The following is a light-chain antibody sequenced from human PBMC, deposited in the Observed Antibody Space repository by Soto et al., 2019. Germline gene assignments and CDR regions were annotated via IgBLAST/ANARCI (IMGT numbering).Light chain of an antibody. V-gene: IGLV1-40*01. Sequence: QSVLTQPPSASSTPGQTVTISCSGSTSNIGTFYVYWYQHLPGTAPRLLIYANNNRPSGVPDRFSGSKSGTSASLAITGLQADDEAEYYCQSYDFGLSAHNYVFGTGTKLTVL. CDR2: ANN. CDR1: TSNIGTFY. CDR3: QSYDFGLSAHNYV. J-gene: IGLJ1*01.